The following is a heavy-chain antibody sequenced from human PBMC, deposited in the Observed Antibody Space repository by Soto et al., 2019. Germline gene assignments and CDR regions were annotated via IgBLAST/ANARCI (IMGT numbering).Heavy chain of an antibody. CDR2: IEQDGRET. D-gene: IGHD6-19*01. V-gene: IGHV3-7*04. Sequence: EVQLVESGGGLVQPGGSPRLSCVVSGISFSNYWMNWVRQAPGKGPEWVANIEQDGRETNYVDSVKGRFTISRDNAKNSLYLQLNNLRVEDTAMYYCAGGSGWTEDYWGQGTLVTVSS. CDR3: AGGSGWTEDY. CDR1: GISFSNYW. J-gene: IGHJ4*02.